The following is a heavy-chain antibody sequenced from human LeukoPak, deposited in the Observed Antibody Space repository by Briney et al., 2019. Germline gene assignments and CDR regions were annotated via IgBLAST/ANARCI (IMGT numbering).Heavy chain of an antibody. CDR1: GGTFSSYA. V-gene: IGHV1-69*06. CDR2: IIPIFGTA. CDR3: ARDSDGYYTPFDY. D-gene: IGHD5-24*01. J-gene: IGHJ4*02. Sequence: VASVKVSCKASGGTFSSYAISWVRQAPGQGLEWMGGIIPIFGTANYAQKFQGRVTITADKSTSTAYMELSSLRSEDTAVYYCARDSDGYYTPFDYWGQGTLVTVSS.